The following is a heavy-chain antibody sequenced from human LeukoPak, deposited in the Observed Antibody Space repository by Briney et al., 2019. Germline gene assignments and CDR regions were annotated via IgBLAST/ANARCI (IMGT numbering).Heavy chain of an antibody. V-gene: IGHV4-59*08. CDR1: GGSISSYY. Sequence: SETLSLTCTVSGGSISSYYWSWIRQPPGKGLEWIGYIYYSGSTNYNPSLKSRVTISVDTSKNRFSLMLSSVTAADTAVYYCARGGAARPDFWGQGTLVTVSS. CDR2: IYYSGST. CDR3: ARGGAARPDF. D-gene: IGHD6-6*01. J-gene: IGHJ4*02.